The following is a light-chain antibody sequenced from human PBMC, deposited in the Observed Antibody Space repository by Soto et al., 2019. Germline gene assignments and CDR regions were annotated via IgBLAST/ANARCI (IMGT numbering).Light chain of an antibody. Sequence: EIVLTQSPATLSLSPGESATLSCRASQSISSHLAWYQQKPGQAPSLLIYEASNRATGIPARFSGSGSGTDFTLTISSLEPEDFAVYYCQQRSNWPPPFGGGTKVEI. J-gene: IGKJ4*01. CDR2: EAS. CDR1: QSISSH. V-gene: IGKV3-11*01. CDR3: QQRSNWPPP.